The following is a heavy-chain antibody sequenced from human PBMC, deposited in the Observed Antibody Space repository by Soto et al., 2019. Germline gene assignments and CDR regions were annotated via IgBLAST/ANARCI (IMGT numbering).Heavy chain of an antibody. CDR1: GFTFDDYA. V-gene: IGHV3-49*04. CDR2: IRSKAYGGTT. D-gene: IGHD3-10*01. J-gene: IGHJ4*02. Sequence: PGGSLRLSCRASGFTFDDYAMSWVRQAPGKGLEWVGFIRSKAYGGTTEYAASVRGRFTISRDGSKNFAYLQMNSLKTEDTAVYFCARDGDYFVSGTYGCLDYWGLGTLVTVSS. CDR3: ARDGDYFVSGTYGCLDY.